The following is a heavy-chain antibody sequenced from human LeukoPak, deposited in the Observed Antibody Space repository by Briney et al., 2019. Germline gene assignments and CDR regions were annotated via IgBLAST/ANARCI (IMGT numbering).Heavy chain of an antibody. D-gene: IGHD2-2*01. J-gene: IGHJ4*02. V-gene: IGHV3-30-3*01. CDR3: ARGGTVVVVPATVDY. CDR1: GFTFSSYA. CDR2: ISYDGSNK. Sequence: GRSLRLSCAASGFTFSSYAMHWVRQAPGKGLEWVAVISYDGSNKYYADSVKGRFTISRDNSKNTLYLQMSSLRAEDTAVYYCARGGTVVVVPATVDYWGQGTLVTVSS.